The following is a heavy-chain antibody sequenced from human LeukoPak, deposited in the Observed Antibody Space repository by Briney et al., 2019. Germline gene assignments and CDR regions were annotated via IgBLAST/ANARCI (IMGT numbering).Heavy chain of an antibody. Sequence: GGSLRLSCAASGFTFSSYSMNWVRQAPGKGLEWVSYISTSGDSLYYADSVKGRFTISRDNARNSLYLQMNSLRTEDTAIYYCAKMSVAGQYNDYWGQGTLVTVSS. D-gene: IGHD6-19*01. J-gene: IGHJ4*02. CDR2: ISTSGDSL. CDR1: GFTFSSYS. V-gene: IGHV3-48*04. CDR3: AKMSVAGQYNDY.